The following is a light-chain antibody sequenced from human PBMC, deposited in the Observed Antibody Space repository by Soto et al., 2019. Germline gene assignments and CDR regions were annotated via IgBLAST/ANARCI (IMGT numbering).Light chain of an antibody. Sequence: IQMTQSPSSLSASVGDGVTITCRASQHISSYLNWYQQKRGKAPKLLIYIATTLQSGVPSRFSGSGSRTDFTLTISSLQPEDFATYYCQQSYNTPWTFGQGTKVDIK. J-gene: IGKJ1*01. V-gene: IGKV1-39*01. CDR1: QHISSY. CDR3: QQSYNTPWT. CDR2: IAT.